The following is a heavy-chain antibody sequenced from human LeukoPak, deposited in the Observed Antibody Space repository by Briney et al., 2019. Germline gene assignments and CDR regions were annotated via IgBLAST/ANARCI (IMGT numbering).Heavy chain of an antibody. V-gene: IGHV3-7*03. CDR3: AKAGVSGHIAARPTYYFDY. CDR1: GFTLSNYW. CDR2: IKQDGSEK. D-gene: IGHD6-6*01. Sequence: GGSLRLSCAASGFTLSNYWMSWVRQAPGKGLEWVANIKQDGSEKYYVDSVKGRFTISRDNAKNSLFLQMNSLRAEDTAVYYCAKAGVSGHIAARPTYYFDYWGQGTLVTVSS. J-gene: IGHJ4*02.